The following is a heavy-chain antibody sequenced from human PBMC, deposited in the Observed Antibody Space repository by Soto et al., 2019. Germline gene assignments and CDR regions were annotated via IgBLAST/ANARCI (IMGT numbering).Heavy chain of an antibody. CDR2: INESGST. J-gene: IGHJ4*02. CDR1: GGSFSDYS. CDR3: ARGSHTLHSYDRSGFYHYVDY. D-gene: IGHD3-22*01. Sequence: QVQLQQWGAGLLKPSETLSLTCAVYGGSFSDYSWTWIRQPPEKGLEWIGEINESGSTNYTPSLERRVTISRDTSNNRFSLKLSAVTAADTAVYYCARGSHTLHSYDRSGFYHYVDYWGQGSLVTVSS. V-gene: IGHV4-34*01.